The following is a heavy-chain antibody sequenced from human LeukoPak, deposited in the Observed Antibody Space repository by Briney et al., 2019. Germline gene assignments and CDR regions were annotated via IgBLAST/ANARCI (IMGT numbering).Heavy chain of an antibody. CDR3: ARDQLYCSGGICYFDY. CDR2: IKSDGSSI. Sequence: PGGSLRLSCAASGFTFRSYWMHWVRQAPGKGLVWVSRIKSDGSSITYAESVKGRFTISRDNAKNTLYLQMNSLRAEDTAAYYCARDQLYCSGGICYFDYWGRGTLVTVSS. J-gene: IGHJ4*02. V-gene: IGHV3-74*01. CDR1: GFTFRSYW. D-gene: IGHD2-15*01.